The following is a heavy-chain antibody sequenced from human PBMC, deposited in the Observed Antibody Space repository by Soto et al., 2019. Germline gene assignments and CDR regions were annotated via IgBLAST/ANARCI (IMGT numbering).Heavy chain of an antibody. Sequence: GGSLRLSCAASGFTFSSYSMNWVRQAPGKGLEWVSSISSSSSYIYYADSVKGRFTISRDNAKNSLYLQMNSLRAEDTAVYYCANPYGYSSGCPYYFASWARGPLVPASS. J-gene: IGHJ4*02. CDR3: ANPYGYSSGCPYYFAS. CDR1: GFTFSSYS. D-gene: IGHD6-19*01. V-gene: IGHV3-21*01. CDR2: ISSSSSYI.